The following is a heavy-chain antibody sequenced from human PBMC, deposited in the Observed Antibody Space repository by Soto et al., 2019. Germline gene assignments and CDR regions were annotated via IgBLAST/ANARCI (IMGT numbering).Heavy chain of an antibody. D-gene: IGHD2-15*01. CDR1: GYTFTNYW. J-gene: IGHJ6*02. Sequence: GESLKISCKGSGYTFTNYWIGWVRQMPGKGLEWMGIIYAGDSDTRYSPSFQGQVTFSVDMSINAAYLQWSSLRASDTAIYYCARGYCSGGTRYSKRDFYYRLDVWGQGTTVTVSS. V-gene: IGHV5-51*01. CDR2: IYAGDSDT. CDR3: ARGYCSGGTRYSKRDFYYRLDV.